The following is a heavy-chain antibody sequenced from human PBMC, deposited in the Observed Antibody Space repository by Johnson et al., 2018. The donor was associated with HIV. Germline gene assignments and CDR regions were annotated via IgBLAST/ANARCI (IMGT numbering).Heavy chain of an antibody. J-gene: IGHJ3*02. CDR2: IYSGGST. Sequence: MQLVESGGGVVQPGGSLRLSCAASGFTVSSNYMSWVRQAPGKGLEWVSVIYSGGSTYYADSVKGRFTISRDNSKNTLYLQMNSLRAGDTAVYYCAKDREWLVPTPLDAFDIWGQGTMVTVSS. CDR3: AKDREWLVPTPLDAFDI. V-gene: IGHV3-66*01. CDR1: GFTVSSNY. D-gene: IGHD6-19*01.